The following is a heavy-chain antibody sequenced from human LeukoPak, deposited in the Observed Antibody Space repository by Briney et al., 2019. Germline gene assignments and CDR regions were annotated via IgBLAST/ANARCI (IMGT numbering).Heavy chain of an antibody. J-gene: IGHJ4*02. V-gene: IGHV3-23*01. Sequence: GGSLRLSCAASGFTLSGYAMTWVRQAPGKGLEWVSAFDGDGRNTHHADSVKGRFTISRDNSKNTLYLQMNSLRAEDTAVYYCAKQTRPQLERRLGFDYWGQGTLVTVSS. CDR2: FDGDGRNT. D-gene: IGHD1-1*01. CDR1: GFTLSGYA. CDR3: AKQTRPQLERRLGFDY.